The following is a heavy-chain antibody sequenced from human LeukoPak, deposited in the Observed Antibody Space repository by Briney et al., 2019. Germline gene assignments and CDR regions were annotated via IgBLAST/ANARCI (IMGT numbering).Heavy chain of an antibody. CDR2: IYYSGST. CDR1: GGSTSSSSYY. Sequence: SETLSLTCTVSGGSTSSSSYYWGWIRQPPGKGLEWIGSIYYSGSTYYNPSLKSRVTISVDTSKNQFSLKLSSVTAADTAVYYCARAYSSGWYRGNYFDYWGQGTLVTVSS. CDR3: ARAYSSGWYRGNYFDY. V-gene: IGHV4-39*01. D-gene: IGHD6-19*01. J-gene: IGHJ4*02.